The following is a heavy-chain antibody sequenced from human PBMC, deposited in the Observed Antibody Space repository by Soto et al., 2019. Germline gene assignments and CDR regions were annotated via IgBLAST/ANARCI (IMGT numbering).Heavy chain of an antibody. D-gene: IGHD1-26*01. J-gene: IGHJ4*02. CDR2: INQDGSEK. V-gene: IGHV3-7*04. Sequence: EVHLVESGGGLVQTGGSLRLSCAIFESTVSRDWMNWVRQAPGKGLEWVAHINQDGSEKYYVDSVKGRFTISRDNAKKALYLQMNSLRPAVTAVYSCSGGVGDAFWGQGPLVTVSS. CDR3: SGGVGDAF. CDR1: ESTVSRDW.